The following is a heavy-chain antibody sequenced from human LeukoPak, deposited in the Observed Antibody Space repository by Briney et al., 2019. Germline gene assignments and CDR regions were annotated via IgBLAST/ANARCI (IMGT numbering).Heavy chain of an antibody. CDR3: ARVGSYRAYYFDY. CDR2: ISSSSYI. J-gene: IGHJ4*02. Sequence: PGGSLRLSCAASGFTFSSYGMNWVRQAPGKGLEWVSSISSSSYIYYADSVKGRFAISRDNAKNSLYLQMNSLRAEDTAVYYCARVGSYRAYYFDYWGQGTLVTVSS. CDR1: GFTFSSYG. D-gene: IGHD3-16*02. V-gene: IGHV3-21*01.